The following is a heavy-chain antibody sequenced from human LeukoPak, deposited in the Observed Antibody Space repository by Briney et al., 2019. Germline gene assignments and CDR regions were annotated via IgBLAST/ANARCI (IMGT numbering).Heavy chain of an antibody. CDR3: ARVGITKNFDY. Sequence: PGGSLRLSCAASEFTVSSNYMSWVRQAPGKGLEWVSVIYSGGSTYYADSVKGRFTISRDNSKNTLYLQMNSLRAEDTAVYYCARVGITKNFDYWGQGTPVTVSS. V-gene: IGHV3-53*01. CDR1: EFTVSSNY. D-gene: IGHD3-10*01. CDR2: IYSGGST. J-gene: IGHJ4*02.